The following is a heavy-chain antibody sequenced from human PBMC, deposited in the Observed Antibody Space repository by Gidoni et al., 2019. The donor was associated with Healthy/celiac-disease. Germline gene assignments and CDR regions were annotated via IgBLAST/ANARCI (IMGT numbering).Heavy chain of an antibody. CDR2: ISPGDSDT. V-gene: IGHV5-51*01. Sequence: EVQLVQFGAEVKKPGESLKISCKGSGYSFTRYWIGWVRQMPGKGLEWMGIISPGDSDTRYSPSFQGQVTISVDKSISTAYLQWSSLKASDTAMYYCARIVEVTNPSVVARCTNGVCYTQRGEDWFDPWGQGTLVTVSS. CDR1: GYSFTRYW. J-gene: IGHJ5*02. CDR3: ARIVEVTNPSVVARCTNGVCYTQRGEDWFDP. D-gene: IGHD2-8*01.